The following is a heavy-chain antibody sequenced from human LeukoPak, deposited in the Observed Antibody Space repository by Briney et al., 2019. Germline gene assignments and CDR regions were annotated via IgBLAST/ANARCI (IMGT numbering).Heavy chain of an antibody. V-gene: IGHV3-23*01. Sequence: GASVKVSCKASGGTFSSYALSWVRQGPGKGLEWVSAISVSGNTYHADSVKGRFTISRDSSKNTLYLQMNSLRAGDAAVYYCAKAPVTTCSGAYCYPFDYWSQGTLVTVSS. J-gene: IGHJ4*02. CDR2: ISVSGNT. CDR3: AKAPVTTCSGAYCYPFDY. CDR1: GGTFSSYA. D-gene: IGHD2-15*01.